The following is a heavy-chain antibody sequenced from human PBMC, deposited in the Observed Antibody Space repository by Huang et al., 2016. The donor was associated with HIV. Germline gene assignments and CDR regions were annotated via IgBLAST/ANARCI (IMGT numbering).Heavy chain of an antibody. J-gene: IGHJ4*02. D-gene: IGHD3-9*01. CDR3: ARPRMTEGNSDSTWSFFDS. CDR1: GGAFSGHY. V-gene: IGHV4-34*10. Sequence: QVRLHQWGTGVLKPSETLSLKCAVYGGAFSGHYWTWISQCPGKGLEWIGEIDHPGTPSSNPSLKSRITLSVDTSKSQFYLNLTSVTATDTATYYCARPRMTEGNSDSTWSFFDSWGLGTLVIVSS. CDR2: IDHPGTP.